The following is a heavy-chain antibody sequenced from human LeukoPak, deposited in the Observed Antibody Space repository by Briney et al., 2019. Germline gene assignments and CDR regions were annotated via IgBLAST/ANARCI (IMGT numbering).Heavy chain of an antibody. V-gene: IGHV3-30*18. CDR2: ISYDGSNK. Sequence: GRSLRLSCAASGFTFSSSGMHWVRQAPGKGLEWVAVISYDGSNKYYADSVKGRFTISRDNSKNTLYLQMNSLRAEDTAVYYCAKDQSIGTFDYWGQGTLGTVSS. CDR3: AKDQSIGTFDY. CDR1: GFTFSSSG. J-gene: IGHJ4*02. D-gene: IGHD1-26*01.